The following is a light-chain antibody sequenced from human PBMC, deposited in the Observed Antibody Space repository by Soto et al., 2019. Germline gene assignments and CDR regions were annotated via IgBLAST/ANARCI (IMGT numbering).Light chain of an antibody. V-gene: IGKV3-15*01. CDR2: GES. Sequence: EMVMTQSPATLSVSPGDRATLSCRASQSVSSRLAWYQQKPGQTPRLLIYGESTRATGVPARFSGSGSGTEFTLTISSLQSEDFAVYYCQQYDNWPPTFGGGTKVEIK. J-gene: IGKJ4*01. CDR3: QQYDNWPPT. CDR1: QSVSSR.